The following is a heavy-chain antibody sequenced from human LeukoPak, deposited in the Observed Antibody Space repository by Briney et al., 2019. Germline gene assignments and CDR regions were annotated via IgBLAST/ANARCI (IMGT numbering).Heavy chain of an antibody. CDR1: GGSINSYY. CDR3: GSGSYYFDY. CDR2: ISYSGST. D-gene: IGHD3-10*01. Sequence: SETLSLTCTVSGGSINSYYWSWIRQPPGKGLEWIGYISYSGSTNYNPSLKSRVTISVDTSKNQFSLKLSSVTAADTAVYYCGSGSYYFDYWGQGTLVTVST. V-gene: IGHV4-59*08. J-gene: IGHJ4*02.